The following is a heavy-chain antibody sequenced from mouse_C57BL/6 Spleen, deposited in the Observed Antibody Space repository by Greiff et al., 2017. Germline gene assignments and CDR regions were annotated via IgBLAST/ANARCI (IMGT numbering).Heavy chain of an antibody. CDR1: GYTFTSYT. CDR2: INPSCGNT. V-gene: IGHV1-4*01. J-gene: IGHJ2*01. D-gene: IGHD4-1*01. Sequence: QVQLKESGAELARPGASVKMSCKASGYTFTSYTMHWVHQRPGQGLEWIGYINPSCGNTKYKQKFKDKATLTADKSSSTAYMQLSSLTSDDSAVYICARGGTGTDYFDYWGQGTTLTVSS. CDR3: ARGGTGTDYFDY.